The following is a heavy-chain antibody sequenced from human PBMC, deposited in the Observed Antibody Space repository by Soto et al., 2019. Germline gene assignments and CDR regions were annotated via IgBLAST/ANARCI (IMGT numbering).Heavy chain of an antibody. D-gene: IGHD1-26*01. CDR3: AGRGPGEKWELYYFDY. J-gene: IGHJ4*02. Sequence: ASVKVSCKASGGTFSSYAISWVRQAPGQGLEWMGGIIPIFGTANYAQKFQGRVTITADESTSTAYMELSSLRSEDTAVYYCAGRGPGEKWELYYFDYWGQGTLVTVSS. V-gene: IGHV1-69*13. CDR2: IIPIFGTA. CDR1: GGTFSSYA.